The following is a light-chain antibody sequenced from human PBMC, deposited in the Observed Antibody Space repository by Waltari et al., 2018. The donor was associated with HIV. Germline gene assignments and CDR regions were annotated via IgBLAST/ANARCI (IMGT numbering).Light chain of an antibody. Sequence: QSALTQPPSVSGSPGQSVTLSCTGATIDIHYYNFISCYQQYSGKAPKLIIFEVTKRPSGVPDRFSGSRSGNTASLIVSGLQAEDEAVYFCSSFAGSNKLFGGGTKLTVL. CDR2: EVT. J-gene: IGLJ2*01. CDR3: SSFAGSNKL. V-gene: IGLV2-8*01. CDR1: TIDIHYYNF.